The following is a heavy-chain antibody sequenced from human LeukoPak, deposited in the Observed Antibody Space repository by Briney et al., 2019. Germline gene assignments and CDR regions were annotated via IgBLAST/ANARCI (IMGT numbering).Heavy chain of an antibody. J-gene: IGHJ4*02. CDR1: GYTFTGYY. CDR2: INPNSGGT. V-gene: IGHV1-2*02. Sequence: ASVKVSCKASGYTFTGYYMHWVRQAPGQGLEWMGWINPNSGGTNYAQKLQGRVTMTTDTSTSTAYMELRSLRSDDTAVYYCARDRFTRGVTTYLFDYWGQGTLVTVSS. CDR3: ARDRFTRGVTTYLFDY. D-gene: IGHD4-17*01.